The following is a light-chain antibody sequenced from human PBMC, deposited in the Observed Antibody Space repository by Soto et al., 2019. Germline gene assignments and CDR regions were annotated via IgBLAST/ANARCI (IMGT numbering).Light chain of an antibody. Sequence: EIVMTQSPATLSVSAGETVTLSCRASESIRNNLAWYQHKPGQSPKLLIYAASTRATDIPARFSGSGSGTDFTLTISSLKSEDFAVYYCHQYYKWPAFGGGTKLEIK. CDR2: AAS. CDR1: ESIRNN. J-gene: IGKJ4*01. CDR3: HQYYKWPA. V-gene: IGKV3-15*01.